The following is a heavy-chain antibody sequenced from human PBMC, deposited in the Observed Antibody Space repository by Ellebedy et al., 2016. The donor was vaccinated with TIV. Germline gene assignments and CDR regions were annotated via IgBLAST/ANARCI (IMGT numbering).Heavy chain of an antibody. V-gene: IGHV1-46*01. Sequence: ASLKVSCXASGHTFTRYYMHWVRQAPGQGLEWMGIINPSGGSTSYAQKFQGRVTMTRDTSTSTVYMELSSLRSEDTAVYYCARGARIAARRGGPDYWGQGTLVTVSS. J-gene: IGHJ4*02. CDR2: INPSGGST. CDR3: ARGARIAARRGGPDY. CDR1: GHTFTRYY. D-gene: IGHD6-6*01.